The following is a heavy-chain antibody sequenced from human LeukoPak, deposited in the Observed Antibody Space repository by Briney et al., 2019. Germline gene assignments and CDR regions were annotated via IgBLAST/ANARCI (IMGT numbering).Heavy chain of an antibody. Sequence: ASVKVSCKASGYTFTSYYMHWVRQAPGQGLEWMGIINPSGGSTSYAQKFQGRVTMTRDMSTSTVYMELSSLRSEDTAVYYCARDARTYYYDSSGSGLDYWGQGTLVTVSS. D-gene: IGHD3-22*01. CDR1: GYTFTSYY. V-gene: IGHV1-46*01. CDR3: ARDARTYYYDSSGSGLDY. CDR2: INPSGGST. J-gene: IGHJ4*02.